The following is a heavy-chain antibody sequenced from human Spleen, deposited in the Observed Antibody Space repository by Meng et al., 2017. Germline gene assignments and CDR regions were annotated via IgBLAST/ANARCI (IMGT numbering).Heavy chain of an antibody. V-gene: IGHV3-66*01. D-gene: IGHD2-2*01. CDR3: ARDSRDIVIVPAAPTYYYYYGMDV. Sequence: GESLKISCAASGFTVSSNYMSWVRQAPGKGLEWVSVIYSSGSTYYADSVKGGFTISRDNSNNTLYLQMNSLRAENTAVYYCARDSRDIVIVPAAPTYYYYYGMDVWGQGTTVTVSS. CDR2: IYSSGST. CDR1: GFTVSSNY. J-gene: IGHJ6*02.